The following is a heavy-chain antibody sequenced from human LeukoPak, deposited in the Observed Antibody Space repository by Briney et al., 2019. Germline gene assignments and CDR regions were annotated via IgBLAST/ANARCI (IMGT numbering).Heavy chain of an antibody. J-gene: IGHJ4*02. CDR2: IRGTGGST. D-gene: IGHD2-15*01. V-gene: IGHV3-23*01. CDR1: GFTFSSYA. CDR3: ANGWWLDY. Sequence: GGSLRLSCAASGFTFSSYAMTWVRQAPGKGLEWVSTIRGTGGSTYYADSVKGRFTISRDNSKSTLYLQMSSLRAEDTAVYYCANGWWLDYWGQGTLVTVSS.